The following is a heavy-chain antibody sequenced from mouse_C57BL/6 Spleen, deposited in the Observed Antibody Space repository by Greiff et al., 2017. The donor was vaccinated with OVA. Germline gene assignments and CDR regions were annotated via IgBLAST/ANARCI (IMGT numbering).Heavy chain of an antibody. Sequence: QVQLQQSGAELVRPGASVTLSCKASGYTFTDYEMHWVKQTPVHGLEWIGAIDPETGGTAYNQKFKGKAILTAATSSSTAYLALRSLTLKDYAVDFCTGTSTTVVENAVGYWGQGTSVTVSS. CDR1: GYTFTDYE. D-gene: IGHD1-1*01. J-gene: IGHJ4*01. CDR3: TGTSTTVVENAVGY. CDR2: IDPETGGT. V-gene: IGHV1-15*01.